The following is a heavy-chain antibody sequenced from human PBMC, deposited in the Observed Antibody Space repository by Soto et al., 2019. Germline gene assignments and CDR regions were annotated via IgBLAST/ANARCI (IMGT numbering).Heavy chain of an antibody. J-gene: IGHJ1*01. CDR2: IHPSGDT. CDR3: VRGYCTTSPCSGDFQF. Sequence: QVQLVQSGAELKNPGASVKVACKASGYKFTTYFIHWVRQAPGQGLEWMGMIHPSGDTGYAQKVRGRVTMTIDTSTTTAYMELRNLTSEDTAVYFSVRGYCTTSPCSGDFQFWGQGTLVTVSS. CDR1: GYKFTTYF. D-gene: IGHD2-15*01. V-gene: IGHV1-46*01.